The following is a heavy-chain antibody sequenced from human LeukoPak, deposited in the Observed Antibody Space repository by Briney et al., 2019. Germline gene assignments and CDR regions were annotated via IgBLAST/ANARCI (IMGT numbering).Heavy chain of an antibody. CDR2: IYSSGRT. CDR3: PRAEFSNAFDD. CDR1: GFTVISKY. D-gene: IGHD6-6*01. Sequence: GESLRLSCAASGFTVISKYMSWVRQPPGRSLECVAFIYSSGRTYYAESAEGRFTISRDSPEPTLSLEVTSPRVEDTPVYHCPRAEFSNAFDDWGQGTLVIVSS. J-gene: IGHJ4*02. V-gene: IGHV3-53*03.